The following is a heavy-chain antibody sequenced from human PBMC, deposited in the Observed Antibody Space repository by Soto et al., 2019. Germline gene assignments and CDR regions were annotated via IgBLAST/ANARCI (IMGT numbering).Heavy chain of an antibody. Sequence: RASVKVSCKASGYTFTSYGISWVRQAPGQGLEWMGWISAYNGNTNYAQKLQGRVTMTTDTSTSTAYMELRSLRSDDTAVYYCRVSGWYPYYFDYWGQGTLVTVSS. J-gene: IGHJ4*02. D-gene: IGHD6-19*01. V-gene: IGHV1-18*04. CDR3: RVSGWYPYYFDY. CDR2: ISAYNGNT. CDR1: GYTFTSYG.